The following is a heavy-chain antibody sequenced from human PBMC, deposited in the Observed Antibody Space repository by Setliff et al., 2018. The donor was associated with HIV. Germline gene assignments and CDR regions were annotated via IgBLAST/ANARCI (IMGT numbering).Heavy chain of an antibody. J-gene: IGHJ4*02. Sequence: GGSLRLSCAASGFTFSSYAMHWVRQAPGKGLEWVSYISSSGSPYYADSVKGRFTISRDNSKNTLYLQMNSLRAEDTAVYYCAKDLVYYDSSGDLDYWGQGTLVTVSS. CDR3: AKDLVYYDSSGDLDY. CDR2: ISSSGSP. V-gene: IGHV3-23*01. D-gene: IGHD3-22*01. CDR1: GFTFSSYA.